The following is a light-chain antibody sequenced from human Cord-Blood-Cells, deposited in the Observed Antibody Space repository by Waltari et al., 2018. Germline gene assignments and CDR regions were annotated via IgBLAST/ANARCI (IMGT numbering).Light chain of an antibody. J-gene: IGLJ2*01. CDR2: DVS. Sequence: QSALTQPASVSGSPGQSITISCTGTSSDVGGYNYVSWYQQQPGKAPKLIIYDVSNRPSGVSNRFSGPKSGNTASLTISGLQAEDEADYYCSSYTSSSTVVFGGGTKLTVL. CDR1: SSDVGGYNY. V-gene: IGLV2-14*01. CDR3: SSYTSSSTVV.